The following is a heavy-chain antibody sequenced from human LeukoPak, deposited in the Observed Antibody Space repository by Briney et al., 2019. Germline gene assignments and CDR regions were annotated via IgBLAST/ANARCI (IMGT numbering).Heavy chain of an antibody. CDR3: VRDDYGDYTRRFDP. D-gene: IGHD4-17*01. CDR1: GGSISSYY. J-gene: IGHJ5*02. V-gene: IGHV4-59*12. Sequence: PSETLSLTCTVSGGSISSYYWSWIRQPPGKGLEWIGYIYYSGSTNYNPSLKSRVTISVDTSKNQVSLQLSSVTAADTAVYYCVRDDYGDYTRRFDPWGQGTLVTVSS. CDR2: IYYSGST.